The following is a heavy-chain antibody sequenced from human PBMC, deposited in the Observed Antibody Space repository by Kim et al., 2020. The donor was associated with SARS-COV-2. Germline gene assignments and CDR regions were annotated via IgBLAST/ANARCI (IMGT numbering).Heavy chain of an antibody. V-gene: IGHV3-74*01. CDR2: INPDGSST. J-gene: IGHJ4*02. Sequence: GGSMRLSCAASGFTFSTYWMHWVRQVPGKGLVWVSRINPDGSSTFYADSLKGRFTISRDNAKNTLYLQMNSLRAEDTAVYYCAREPNTSWYYLDYWGQGT. CDR3: AREPNTSWYYLDY. CDR1: GFTFSTYW.